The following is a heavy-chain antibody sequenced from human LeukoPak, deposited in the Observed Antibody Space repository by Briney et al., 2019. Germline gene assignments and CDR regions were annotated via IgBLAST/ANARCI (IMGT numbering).Heavy chain of an antibody. J-gene: IGHJ6*02. CDR2: ISGSGGST. CDR1: GFTFSSYA. D-gene: IGHD3-22*01. Sequence: GGSLRLSCAASGFTFSSYAMSWVRQGPGKGLEWVSAISGSGGSTYYADSVKGRFTISRDNSKNTLYLQMNSLRAEDTAVYYCARAPGLSGEWLLLPNYGMDVWGQGTTVTVSS. CDR3: ARAPGLSGEWLLLPNYGMDV. V-gene: IGHV3-23*01.